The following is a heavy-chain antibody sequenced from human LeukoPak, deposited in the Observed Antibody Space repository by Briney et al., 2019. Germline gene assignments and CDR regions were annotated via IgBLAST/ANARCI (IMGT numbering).Heavy chain of an antibody. D-gene: IGHD6-19*01. CDR2: IWYDGSNK. J-gene: IGHJ3*01. CDR3: ARDRGSGDSFDL. CDR1: GFTFRSYG. V-gene: IGHV3-33*01. Sequence: GGSLRLSCAASGFTFRSYGMHWVRQAPGKGLEWVALIWYDGSNKYYADSVRGRFSISRDNSKNTLYLQMNTLRAEDTGVYYCARDRGSGDSFDLWGQGAMVTVSS.